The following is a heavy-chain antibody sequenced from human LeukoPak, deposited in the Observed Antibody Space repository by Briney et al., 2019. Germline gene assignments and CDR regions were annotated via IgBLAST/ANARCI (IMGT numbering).Heavy chain of an antibody. CDR2: ISYDGSNK. D-gene: IGHD3-22*01. V-gene: IGHV3-30*03. J-gene: IGHJ4*02. Sequence: GGSLRLSCAASGFTFSSYGIHWVRQAPGKGLEWVAVISYDGSNKYYADSVKGRFTISRDNSENTVWLHVSSLGPEDTAVYYCARDPRGPTGYDSPGRDSFDYWGQGTLVTVSS. CDR3: ARDPRGPTGYDSPGRDSFDY. CDR1: GFTFSSYG.